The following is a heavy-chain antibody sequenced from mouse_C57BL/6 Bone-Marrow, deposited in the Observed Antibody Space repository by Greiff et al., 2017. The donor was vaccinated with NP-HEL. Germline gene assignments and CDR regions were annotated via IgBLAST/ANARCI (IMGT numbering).Heavy chain of an antibody. CDR3: ARDYDYDEGYCFDY. CDR1: GYTFTSYW. CDR2: IDPSDSYT. V-gene: IGHV1-69*01. Sequence: VQLQQPGAELVMPGASVKLSCKASGYTFTSYWMHWVKQRPGQGLEWIGEIDPSDSYTNYNQKFKGKSTLTVDKSSSTAYMQLSSLTSEDSAVYYCARDYDYDEGYCFDYWGQGTTLTVSS. D-gene: IGHD2-4*01. J-gene: IGHJ2*01.